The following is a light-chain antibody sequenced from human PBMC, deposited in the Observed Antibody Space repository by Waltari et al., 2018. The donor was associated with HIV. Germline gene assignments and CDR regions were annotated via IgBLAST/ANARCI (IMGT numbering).Light chain of an antibody. CDR1: QSVSSN. Sequence: EIVMTQSPATLSVSPGDRVTLSCRASQSVSSNLAWYQQKPGQAPRLLIYAASTRATGIPDRFSGSGSGTDFTLTIIRLEPEDFAVYYCQQYGSSPRTFGQGTKLEIK. CDR2: AAS. J-gene: IGKJ2*01. CDR3: QQYGSSPRT. V-gene: IGKV3-20*01.